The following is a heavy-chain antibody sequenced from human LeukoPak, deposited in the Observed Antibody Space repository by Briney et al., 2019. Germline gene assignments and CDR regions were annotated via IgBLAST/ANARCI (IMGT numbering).Heavy chain of an antibody. J-gene: IGHJ3*01. D-gene: IGHD6-25*01. CDR2: TYYTSKWNT. CDR1: VHSVSTSGVA. V-gene: IGHV6-1*01. Sequence: SQTLSLSCAISVHSVSTSGVAWNWVRQSPSRGLEWLGRTYYTSKWNTDYAVSVKSRIVVNPDTSKNQFSLQLNSVTSEDTAVYYCARGRASAFDVWGQGTMVTVSS. CDR3: ARGRASAFDV.